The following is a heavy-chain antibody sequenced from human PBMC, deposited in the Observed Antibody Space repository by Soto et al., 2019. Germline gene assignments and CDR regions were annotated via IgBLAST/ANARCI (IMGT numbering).Heavy chain of an antibody. D-gene: IGHD3-22*01. CDR3: ERGGRSGYSEVFQH. Sequence: EVQLVESGGGLVQPGGSLRLFCAASGFTFSSYSMNWVRQAPGKGLEWVSYISSSGSTIYYADSVKGRFTISRDNAKNSLYLQMNSLRDEDTAVYYCERGGRSGYSEVFQHWGQGTLVTVSS. CDR2: ISSSGSTI. CDR1: GFTFSSYS. J-gene: IGHJ1*01. V-gene: IGHV3-48*02.